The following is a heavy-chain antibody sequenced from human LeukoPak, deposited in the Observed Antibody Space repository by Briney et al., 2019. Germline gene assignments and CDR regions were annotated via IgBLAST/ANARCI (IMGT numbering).Heavy chain of an antibody. V-gene: IGHV3-7*01. J-gene: IGHJ4*02. Sequence: GGSLRLSCAASGFTFSNYWMSWVRQAPGKGLEWVANIKQDGSEKYYVDSAKGRFTISRDNAKNSLYLQMNSLRAEDTAVYYCAKDRRMTGSGWYWGQGTLVTVSS. D-gene: IGHD6-19*01. CDR2: IKQDGSEK. CDR3: AKDRRMTGSGWY. CDR1: GFTFSNYW.